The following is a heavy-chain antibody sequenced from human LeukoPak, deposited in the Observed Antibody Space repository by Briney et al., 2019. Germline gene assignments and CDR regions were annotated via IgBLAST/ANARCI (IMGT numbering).Heavy chain of an antibody. CDR1: GSTFSDYY. D-gene: IGHD6-19*01. CDR3: AKDGDSSGWYFPP. CDR2: ISGSGGGT. Sequence: PGGSLRLSCAASGSTFSDYYMSWIRQAPGKGLEWVSAISGSGGGTYYADTVKGRFTITRDNSKNTLYLQMNSLRAEDTAVYYCAKDGDSSGWYFPPWGQGTLVTVSS. V-gene: IGHV3-23*01. J-gene: IGHJ5*02.